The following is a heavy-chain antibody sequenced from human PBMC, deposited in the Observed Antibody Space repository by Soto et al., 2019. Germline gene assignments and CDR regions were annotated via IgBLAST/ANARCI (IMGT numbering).Heavy chain of an antibody. CDR2: IGIGSSTK. CDR1: AFSVTTNY. CDR3: ARDQLYYNDISGRPLNAFDV. Sequence: PGGSLRLSCSASAFSVTTNYMSWVRQAPGMGLEWVSYIGIGSSTKYYADSVKGRFTISRDNAKNSLYLQMNSLRAEDTAVYYCARDQLYYNDISGRPLNAFDVWGQGTMVTVSS. V-gene: IGHV3-48*01. D-gene: IGHD3-22*01. J-gene: IGHJ3*01.